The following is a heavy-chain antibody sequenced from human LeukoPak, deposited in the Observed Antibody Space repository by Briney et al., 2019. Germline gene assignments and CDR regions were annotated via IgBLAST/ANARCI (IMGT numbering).Heavy chain of an antibody. CDR2: INPSGGIT. CDR1: GYTFTNYY. D-gene: IGHD2-15*01. J-gene: IGHJ4*02. Sequence: ASVKVSCKASGYTFTNYYMHWVRQAPGQGLEWMGIINPSGGITNYAQKFQGRVTMTRDMSTSTVYMELSRLRSDDTAVYYCARDGKYCSGGSCSPPGFDYWGQGTLVTVSS. CDR3: ARDGKYCSGGSCSPPGFDY. V-gene: IGHV1-46*01.